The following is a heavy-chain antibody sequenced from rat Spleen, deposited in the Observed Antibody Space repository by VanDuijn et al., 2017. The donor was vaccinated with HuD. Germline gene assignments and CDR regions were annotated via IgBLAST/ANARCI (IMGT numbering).Heavy chain of an antibody. D-gene: IGHD5-1*01. CDR1: GFSLTSYN. Sequence: QVQLKESGPGLVQPSQTLSLTCTVSGFSLTSYNVHWVRQPTGKGLEWMGVRWTGGSTDYNSALKSRLSISRDTSKSQVFLKMNSLQPKGIASFYCANWGGTYLDYWGQCLMVTVSS. J-gene: IGHJ2*01. CDR2: RWTGGST. V-gene: IGHV2-30*01. CDR3: ANWGGTYLDY.